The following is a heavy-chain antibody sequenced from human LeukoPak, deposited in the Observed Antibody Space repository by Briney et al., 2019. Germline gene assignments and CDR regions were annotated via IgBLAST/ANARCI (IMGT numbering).Heavy chain of an antibody. CDR3: ARVRISRANWFDP. CDR2: ILSDASST. CDR1: GFTFSDYW. D-gene: IGHD3-10*01. Sequence: GGSLRLSCAASGFTFSDYWMLWVRQAPGKGLVWVSRILSDASSTSYADSVKGRFTISRDIAKNTLYLQMNSLRAEDTAVYYCARVRISRANWFDPWGQGTLVTVSS. J-gene: IGHJ5*02. V-gene: IGHV3-74*01.